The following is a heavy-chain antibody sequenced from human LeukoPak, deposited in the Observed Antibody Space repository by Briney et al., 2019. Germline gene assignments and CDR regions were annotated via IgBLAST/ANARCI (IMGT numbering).Heavy chain of an antibody. Sequence: GGSLRLSCAASGFTFSSYWMHCVRQAPGKGLVWVSRINTDGSSTSYADSVKGRFTISRDNAKNTLYLQMNSLRAEDTAVYYCARASSAYGEYFDYWGQGTLVTVSS. V-gene: IGHV3-74*01. CDR1: GFTFSSYW. CDR3: ARASSAYGEYFDY. CDR2: INTDGSST. D-gene: IGHD4-17*01. J-gene: IGHJ4*02.